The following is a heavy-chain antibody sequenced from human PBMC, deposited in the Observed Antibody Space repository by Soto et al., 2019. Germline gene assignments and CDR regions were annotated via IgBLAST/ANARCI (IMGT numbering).Heavy chain of an antibody. D-gene: IGHD6-13*01. V-gene: IGHV3-20*04. CDR2: INWNGGST. J-gene: IGHJ4*02. Sequence: GGSLRLSCAASGFTFDDYGMSWVRQAPGKGLEWVSGINWNGGSTGYADSVKGRFTIARDNAKNSLYLQMNSLRAEDTALYYCARDYVNYSSSNKSDYWGQGTLVTVSS. CDR3: ARDYVNYSSSNKSDY. CDR1: GFTFDDYG.